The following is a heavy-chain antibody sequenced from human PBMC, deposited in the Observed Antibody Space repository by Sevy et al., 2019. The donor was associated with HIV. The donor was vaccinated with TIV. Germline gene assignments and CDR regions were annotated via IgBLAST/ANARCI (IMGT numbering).Heavy chain of an antibody. Sequence: GGSLRLSCAASGFTFSNYWMTWVRQAPGKGLEWVANIKQDGSEKYYVDSVKGRFTISRDNAKNSLSLQMTSLRADDTAVYYCARGQLVQDYWGQGTLVTVSS. J-gene: IGHJ4*02. CDR3: ARGQLVQDY. V-gene: IGHV3-7*01. CDR1: GFTFSNYW. D-gene: IGHD6-13*01. CDR2: IKQDGSEK.